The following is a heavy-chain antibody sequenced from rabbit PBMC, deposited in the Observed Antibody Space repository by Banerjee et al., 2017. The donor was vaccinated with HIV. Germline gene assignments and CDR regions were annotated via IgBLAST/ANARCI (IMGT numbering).Heavy chain of an antibody. CDR1: GFSFSSGYY. J-gene: IGHJ4*01. D-gene: IGHD1-1*01. CDR2: VDAGSSGST. Sequence: QSLEESGGDLVQPEGSLTLTCTASGFSFSSGYYMCWVRQAPGKGLEWIACVDAGSSGSTWYASWVNGRFTISRSTSLNTVDLKMTSLTAADTATYFCARGYASSSGYSIPYYFNLWGPGTLVTVS. CDR3: ARGYASSSGYSIPYYFNL. V-gene: IGHV1S43*01.